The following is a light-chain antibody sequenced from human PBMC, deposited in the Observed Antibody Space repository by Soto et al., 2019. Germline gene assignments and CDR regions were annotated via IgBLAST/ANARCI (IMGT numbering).Light chain of an antibody. V-gene: IGKV1-5*03. J-gene: IGKJ1*01. CDR2: KAY. Sequence: DIQMTQSPSTLSASVGDRVTITCRASQSLNNWLAWYQQKPGKAPKLLIYKAYSLESGVPSRFSGSGSGTEFTLAISSLQPDDFATYYCQQYNSYSWTFGQGTKVDIK. CDR3: QQYNSYSWT. CDR1: QSLNNW.